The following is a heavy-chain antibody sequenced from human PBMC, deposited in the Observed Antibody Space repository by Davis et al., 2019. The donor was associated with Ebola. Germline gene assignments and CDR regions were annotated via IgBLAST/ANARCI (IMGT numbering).Heavy chain of an antibody. J-gene: IGHJ4*02. CDR3: AKLNTVTTWPVVGY. CDR1: GFTFSSYA. Sequence: GESLKISCAASGFTFSSYAMSCVRQAPVKGLEWVSAISGSGGSTYYADSVKGRFTISRDNSKNTLYLQMNSLRAEDTAVYYCAKLNTVTTWPVVGYWGQVTLVTVSS. D-gene: IGHD4-11*01. CDR2: ISGSGGST. V-gene: IGHV3-23*01.